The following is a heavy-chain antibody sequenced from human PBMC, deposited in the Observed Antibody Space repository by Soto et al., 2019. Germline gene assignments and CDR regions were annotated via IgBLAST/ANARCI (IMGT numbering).Heavy chain of an antibody. CDR1: GYTITRYG. Sequence: ASVKGSCKTSGYTITRYGGSWVRQAKGQGLEWMGWISAYNGNTNYAQKLQGRVTMTTDTSTSTVYMELSSLRSEDTAVYYCASHLRALDTNCSGGSCYSSGRYYYYYMDVWGKGTTVTVSS. V-gene: IGHV1-18*01. D-gene: IGHD2-15*01. J-gene: IGHJ6*03. CDR3: ASHLRALDTNCSGGSCYSSGRYYYYYMDV. CDR2: ISAYNGNT.